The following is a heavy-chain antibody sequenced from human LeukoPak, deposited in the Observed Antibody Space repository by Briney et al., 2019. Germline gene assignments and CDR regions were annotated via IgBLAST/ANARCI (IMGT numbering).Heavy chain of an antibody. CDR1: GYTFTSYA. D-gene: IGHD3-3*01. V-gene: IGHV1-3*01. CDR3: ARGGDYDFWSGYYLIDY. CDR2: INAGNGNT. J-gene: IGHJ4*02. Sequence: ASVKVSCKASGYTFTSYAMHWVRQAPGQRLEWMGWINAGNGNTKYSQKFQGRVTITRDTSASTAYMELSSLRSEDTAVYYCARGGDYDFWSGYYLIDYWGQGTLVTVSS.